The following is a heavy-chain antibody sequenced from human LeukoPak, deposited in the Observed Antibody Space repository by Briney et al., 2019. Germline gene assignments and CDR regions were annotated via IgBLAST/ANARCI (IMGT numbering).Heavy chain of an antibody. V-gene: IGHV3-30*18. CDR1: GFTFSSYG. CDR2: ISYDGSNK. CDR3: AKDRKYGTRPLYYFDY. D-gene: IGHD2/OR15-2a*01. J-gene: IGHJ4*01. Sequence: GGSLRLSCAASGFTFSSYGMHWVRQAPGKGLEWVAVISYDGSNKYYADSVKGRFTISRDNSKNTLYLQMNSLRAEDTAVYYCAKDRKYGTRPLYYFDYWGQEPWSPSPQ.